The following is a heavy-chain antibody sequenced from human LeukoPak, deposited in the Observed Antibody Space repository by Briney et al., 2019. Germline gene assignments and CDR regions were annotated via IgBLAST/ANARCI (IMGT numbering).Heavy chain of an antibody. V-gene: IGHV1-2*02. J-gene: IGHJ4*02. D-gene: IGHD6-13*01. CDR1: GYTFTDYY. CDR3: AKDRGRSWGSDY. Sequence: ASVKVSCKASGYTFTDYYMRWVRQAPGQGLEWVGWINPISGGTDYAQKFQGRVTMTRDTSISTASLELSRLRSADPAVPFFAKDRGRSWGSDYGGQGTLVTVSS. CDR2: INPISGGT.